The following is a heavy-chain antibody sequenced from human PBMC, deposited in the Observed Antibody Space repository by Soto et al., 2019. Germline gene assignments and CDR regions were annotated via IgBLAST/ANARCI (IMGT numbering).Heavy chain of an antibody. CDR1: GGSISSYY. CDR2: IYYSGST. D-gene: IGHD3-10*01. J-gene: IGHJ3*02. V-gene: IGHV4-59*08. Sequence: SETLSLTCTVSGGSISSYYWSWIRQPPGKGLERIGYIYYSGSTNYNPSLKSRVTISVDTSKNQFSLKLSSVTAADTAVYYCARQGWGGPILWFGELRHAFDIWGHGTMVTVSS. CDR3: ARQGWGGPILWFGELRHAFDI.